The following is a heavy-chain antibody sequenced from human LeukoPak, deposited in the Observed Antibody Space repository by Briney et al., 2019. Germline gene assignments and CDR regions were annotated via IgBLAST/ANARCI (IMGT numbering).Heavy chain of an antibody. D-gene: IGHD2-15*01. CDR1: GYTFASYD. J-gene: IGHJ4*02. CDR2: MNPNSGNT. Sequence: ASVKVSCKASGYTFASYDINWVRQATGQGLEWMGWMNPNSGNTGYTQKFQGRVTMTRDTSISTAYMELSSLRSEDTAVYYCARTLRRHCSGGSCYSPHLDYWGQGTLVTVSS. V-gene: IGHV1-8*01. CDR3: ARTLRRHCSGGSCYSPHLDY.